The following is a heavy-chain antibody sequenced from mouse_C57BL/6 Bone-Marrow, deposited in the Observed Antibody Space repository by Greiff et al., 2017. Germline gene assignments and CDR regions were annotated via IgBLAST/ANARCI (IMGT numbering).Heavy chain of an antibody. CDR2: FYPGSGST. J-gene: IGHJ1*03. D-gene: IGHD1-1*01. CDR1: GYTFTSYW. Sequence: QVQLQQPGAELVKPGASVKMSCKASGYTFTSYWITWVKQRPGQGLEWIGDFYPGSGSTNYNEKFKSKATLTVDTSSSTAYMQLSSLTSEDSAVYYCARPTTVVAYGYFDVWGTGTTVTVSS. V-gene: IGHV1-55*01. CDR3: ARPTTVVAYGYFDV.